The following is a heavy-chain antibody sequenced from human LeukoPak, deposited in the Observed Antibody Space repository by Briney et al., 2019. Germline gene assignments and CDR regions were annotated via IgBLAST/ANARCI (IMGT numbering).Heavy chain of an antibody. CDR1: GITVRPYA. V-gene: IGHV3-23*01. J-gene: IGHJ4*02. CDR2: ISGSGTIT. D-gene: IGHD3-22*01. Sequence: GGSLRLSCEASGITVRPYAMAWVRQAPGKGLEWVAIISGSGTITYYADSVKGRFTISRDNSKNTLYLQMNSLRAEDTAVYYCAREGLYYYDSSGYYLVWGQGTLVTVSS. CDR3: AREGLYYYDSSGYYLV.